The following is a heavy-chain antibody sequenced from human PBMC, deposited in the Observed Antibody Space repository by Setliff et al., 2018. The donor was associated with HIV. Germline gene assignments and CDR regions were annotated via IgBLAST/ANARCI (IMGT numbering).Heavy chain of an antibody. V-gene: IGHV4-59*02. D-gene: IGHD2-8*01. CDR1: GASVSRYY. Sequence: SETLSLTCTVSGASVSRYYWSWIRQSPGKGLEWIGYIYYSGSTNYNPSLKSRVTISMGTSRNQFSLKLRSVTAADTAVYYCATGLIMAPDYYYMDVWGKGTTVTVSS. CDR3: ATGLIMAPDYYYMDV. CDR2: IYYSGST. J-gene: IGHJ6*03.